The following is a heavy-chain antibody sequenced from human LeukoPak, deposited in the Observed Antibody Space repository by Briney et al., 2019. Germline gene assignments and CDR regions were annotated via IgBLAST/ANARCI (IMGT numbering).Heavy chain of an antibody. CDR1: GGTFISYA. Sequence: ASVKVSCKASGGTFISYAIGWVRQAPGQGLEWMGGIIPIFGTANYAQKFQGRVTITTDESTSTAYMELSSLRSEDTAVYYCASQTGSQLPRVYYYYYYMDVWGKGTTVTVSS. CDR2: IIPIFGTA. D-gene: IGHD1-14*01. CDR3: ASQTGSQLPRVYYYYYYMDV. V-gene: IGHV1-69*05. J-gene: IGHJ6*03.